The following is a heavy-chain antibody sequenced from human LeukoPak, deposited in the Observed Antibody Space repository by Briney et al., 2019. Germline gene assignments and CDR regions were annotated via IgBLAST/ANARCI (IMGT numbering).Heavy chain of an antibody. Sequence: SGGSLRLFCAASGFTFSSYWMSWVRQAPGKGLEWVANIKQDGSEKYYVDSVKGRFTISRDNAKNSLYLQMNSLRAEDTAVYYCARERDYKDYYYGMDVWGQGTTVTVSS. CDR1: GFTFSSYW. D-gene: IGHD3-16*01. CDR3: ARERDYKDYYYGMDV. CDR2: IKQDGSEK. V-gene: IGHV3-7*01. J-gene: IGHJ6*02.